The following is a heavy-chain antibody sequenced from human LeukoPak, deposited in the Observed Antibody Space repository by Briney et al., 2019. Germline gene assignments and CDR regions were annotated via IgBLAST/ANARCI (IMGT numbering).Heavy chain of an antibody. D-gene: IGHD6-19*01. J-gene: IGHJ5*02. CDR2: IYYSGST. V-gene: IGHV4-59*01. Sequence: SETLSLTCTVSGGSISSYYWSWIRQPPGERLEWIGYIYYSGSTNYNPSLKSRVTISVDTSKNQFSLKLSSVTAADTAVYYCARDSSGWYRWFDPWGQGTLVTVSS. CDR1: GGSISSYY. CDR3: ARDSSGWYRWFDP.